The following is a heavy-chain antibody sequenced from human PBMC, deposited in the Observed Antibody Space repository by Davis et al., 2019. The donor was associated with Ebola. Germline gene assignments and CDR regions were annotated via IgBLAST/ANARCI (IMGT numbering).Heavy chain of an antibody. CDR2: ISGSGST. CDR1: GFTFNSYS. J-gene: IGHJ6*02. V-gene: IGHV3-23*01. D-gene: IGHD4-17*01. CDR3: AKGSLYGSRSITAGTDV. Sequence: GESLKISCAASGFTFNSYSMTWVRQAPGKGLEWVSGISGSGSTYYADSVKGRFTFSRDNSKNTLYLQMNSLRDEDTAVYYCAKGSLYGSRSITAGTDVWGQGTTVTVSS.